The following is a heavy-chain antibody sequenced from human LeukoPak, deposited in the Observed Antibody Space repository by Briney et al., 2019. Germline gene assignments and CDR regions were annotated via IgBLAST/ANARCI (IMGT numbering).Heavy chain of an antibody. CDR1: GFTFDDYG. J-gene: IGHJ4*02. D-gene: IGHD3-10*01. CDR2: INWYGGST. CDR3: ARVYYYGSGSYLDY. V-gene: IGHV3-20*04. Sequence: PGGSLRLSCAASGFTFDDYGMSWVRQAPGKGLEWVAGINWYGGSTDYADSVKGRFTISRDNAKNSLYLQRSSLRAEDTALYYCARVYYYGSGSYLDYWGQGTLVTVSS.